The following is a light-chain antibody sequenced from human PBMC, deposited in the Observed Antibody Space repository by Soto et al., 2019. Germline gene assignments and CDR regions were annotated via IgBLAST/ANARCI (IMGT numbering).Light chain of an antibody. CDR3: QQRSNWPPIT. Sequence: EIVLTQSPATLSLSPGERPTLSCRASQSVSSYLAWYQQKPGQAPRLLXYDASNRANGIPARFSGSGSGTDFTLTISSLEPEDFAVYDCQQRSNWPPITFGQGTRLEIK. CDR1: QSVSSY. CDR2: DAS. V-gene: IGKV3-11*01. J-gene: IGKJ5*01.